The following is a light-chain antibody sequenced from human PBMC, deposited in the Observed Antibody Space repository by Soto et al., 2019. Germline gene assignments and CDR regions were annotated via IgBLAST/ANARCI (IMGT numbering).Light chain of an antibody. V-gene: IGKV3-20*01. Sequence: EIVLTQSPGTLSLSPGERATLSCRASQSVSSSYLAWYQQKPGQAPRLLIYGASSRATGIPDRFSGSRSGTDFTLTISRLEPEDFAVYYCQQYNTFGQGTKVEIK. J-gene: IGKJ1*01. CDR2: GAS. CDR1: QSVSSSY. CDR3: QQYNT.